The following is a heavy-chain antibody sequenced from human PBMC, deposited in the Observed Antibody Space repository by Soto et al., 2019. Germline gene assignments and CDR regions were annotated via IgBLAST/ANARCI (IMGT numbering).Heavy chain of an antibody. J-gene: IGHJ5*02. D-gene: IGHD1-26*01. V-gene: IGHV4-59*01. CDR2: VFYTGST. Sequence: PSETLSLTCTVSGGSIISYHWSWIRQSPGKGLEWIGYVFYTGSTKYNPALKRRVTISVDTSKNQFSLKLSSVSAADTGLYYCARSYSGTFYGYDTWGQGILVTVSS. CDR3: ARSYSGTFYGYDT. CDR1: GGSIISYH.